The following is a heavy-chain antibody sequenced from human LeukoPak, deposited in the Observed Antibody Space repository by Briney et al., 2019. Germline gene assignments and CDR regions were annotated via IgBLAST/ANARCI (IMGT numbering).Heavy chain of an antibody. J-gene: IGHJ6*02. Sequence: GGSLRLSCAVSGITLSNYGMSWVRQAPGKGLEWVAGISDSGGRTNYADSVKGRFTISRDNSKNTLYLQMNSLRAEDTAVYYCAKDTQQLVLFYYYYGMDVWGQGTTVTVSS. CDR3: AKDTQQLVLFYYYYGMDV. CDR2: ISDSGGRT. V-gene: IGHV3-23*01. D-gene: IGHD6-13*01. CDR1: GITLSNYG.